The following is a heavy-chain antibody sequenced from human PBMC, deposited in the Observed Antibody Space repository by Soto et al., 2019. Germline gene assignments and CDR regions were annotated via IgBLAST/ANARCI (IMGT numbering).Heavy chain of an antibody. D-gene: IGHD3-22*01. V-gene: IGHV3-23*01. J-gene: IGHJ1*01. CDR3: ANNRRYYDSSGYYSAEYFQH. CDR1: GFTFSSYA. CDR2: ISGSGGST. Sequence: GSLRLSCAASGFTFSSYAMSWVRQAPGKGLEWVSAISGSGGSTYYADSVKGRFTISRDNSKNTLYLQMNSLRAEDTAVYYCANNRRYYDSSGYYSAEYFQHWGQGTLVTVSS.